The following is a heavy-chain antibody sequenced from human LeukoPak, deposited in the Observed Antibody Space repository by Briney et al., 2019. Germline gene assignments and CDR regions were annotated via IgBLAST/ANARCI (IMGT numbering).Heavy chain of an antibody. D-gene: IGHD3-3*01. CDR3: ARDSDFYDSLTFYGMDV. Sequence: AGGSLRLSCAASGFSFTDYAMSWVRQASGKGLEWVSDIRATSGITYYADSVKGRFTISRDNSKKMLYLQMNSLRADDTALYYCARDSDFYDSLTFYGMDVWGQGTTVIVSS. CDR2: IRATSGIT. J-gene: IGHJ6*02. CDR1: GFSFTDYA. V-gene: IGHV3-23*01.